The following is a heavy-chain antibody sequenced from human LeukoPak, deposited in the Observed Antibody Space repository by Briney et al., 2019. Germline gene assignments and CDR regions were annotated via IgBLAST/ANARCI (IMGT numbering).Heavy chain of an antibody. J-gene: IGHJ4*02. CDR3: VRHDVGLRPSNFDY. Sequence: SETLSLTCTVSGGSISSYYWSWIRQPPGKGLEWIGYIYYSGSTNYNPSLKSRVTLSVDTSKNQFSLKLSSVTAADTAVYYCVRHDVGLRPSNFDYWGQGTLVTVSS. D-gene: IGHD4-17*01. CDR1: GGSISSYY. CDR2: IYYSGST. V-gene: IGHV4-59*08.